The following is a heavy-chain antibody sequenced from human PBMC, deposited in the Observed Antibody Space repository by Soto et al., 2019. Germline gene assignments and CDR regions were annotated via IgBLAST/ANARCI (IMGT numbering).Heavy chain of an antibody. D-gene: IGHD3-22*01. CDR2: IWYDGSNK. Sequence: GGSLRLSCAASGFTFSSYGMHWVRQAPGKGLEWVAVIWYDGSNKYYADSVKGRFTISRDNSKNTLYLQMNSLRAEDTAVYYCARDSLYDSSGASDYWGQGTLVTVSS. CDR1: GFTFSSYG. CDR3: ARDSLYDSSGASDY. V-gene: IGHV3-33*01. J-gene: IGHJ4*02.